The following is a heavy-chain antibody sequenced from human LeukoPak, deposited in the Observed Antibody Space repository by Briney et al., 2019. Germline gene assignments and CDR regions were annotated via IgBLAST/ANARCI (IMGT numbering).Heavy chain of an antibody. D-gene: IGHD6-6*01. CDR2: ISGSGRDT. CDR3: ARRSPEYNYDY. CDR1: GFTFSGFA. Sequence: GGSLRLSCATSGFTFSGFAMRWVRQAPGKGLEWVSSISGSGRDTYYADSVKGRFTISRDNSKNTLYLQMNSLTAEDTALYYCARRSPEYNYDYWGQGTLGTVSS. J-gene: IGHJ4*02. V-gene: IGHV3-23*01.